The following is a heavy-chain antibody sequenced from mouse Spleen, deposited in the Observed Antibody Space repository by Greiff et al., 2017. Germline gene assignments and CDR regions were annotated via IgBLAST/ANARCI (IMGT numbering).Heavy chain of an antibody. V-gene: IGHV1-4*01. CDR1: GYTFTSYT. D-gene: IGHD2-14*01. J-gene: IGHJ3*01. CDR3: AREDYRYDFAY. Sequence: QVQLQQSGAELARPGASVKMSCKASGYTFTSYTMHWVKQRPGQGLEWIGYINPSSGYTKYNQKFKDKATLTADKSSSTAYMQLSSLTSEDSAVYYCAREDYRYDFAYWGQGTLVTVSA. CDR2: INPSSGYT.